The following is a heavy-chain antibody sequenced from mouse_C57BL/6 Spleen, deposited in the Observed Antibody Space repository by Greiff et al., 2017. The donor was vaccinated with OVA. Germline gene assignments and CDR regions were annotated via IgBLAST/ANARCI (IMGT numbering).Heavy chain of an antibody. D-gene: IGHD2-4*01. Sequence: EVQLQQSGPELVKPGASVKISCKASGYSFTGYYMNWVKQSPEKSLEWIGEINPSTGGTTYNQKFKAKATLTVDKSSSTAYMQLKSLTSEDSAVYYCARSLPYDYDQYYFDYWGQGTTLTVSS. CDR2: INPSTGGT. J-gene: IGHJ2*01. V-gene: IGHV1-42*01. CDR3: ARSLPYDYDQYYFDY. CDR1: GYSFTGYY.